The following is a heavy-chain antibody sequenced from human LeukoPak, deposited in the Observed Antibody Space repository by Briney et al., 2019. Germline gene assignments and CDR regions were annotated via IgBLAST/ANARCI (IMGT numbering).Heavy chain of an antibody. D-gene: IGHD7-27*01. J-gene: IGHJ4*02. CDR2: IAYDGNNK. Sequence: PGGSLRLSCAASGFTFNTYAMHWVRQAPGKGLEWVAVIAYDGNNKYYADSVKGRFTVSRDNTKNTLYLQMNSLRAEDTAIYYCARDNNWGSIHYWGQGTLVTVSS. CDR1: GFTFNTYA. V-gene: IGHV3-30-3*01. CDR3: ARDNNWGSIHY.